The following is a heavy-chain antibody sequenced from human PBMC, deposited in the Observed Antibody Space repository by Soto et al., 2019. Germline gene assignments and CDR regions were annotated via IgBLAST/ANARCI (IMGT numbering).Heavy chain of an antibody. CDR1: GYTFTNHG. J-gene: IGHJ5*02. CDR2: ITAYKGKR. D-gene: IGHD6-6*01. V-gene: IGHV1-18*01. Sequence: GAPVKVSRKASGYTFTNHGINWVRQAPGQDLEWVGWITAYKGKRYYAQKFQGRVTMTTDTSTSTAYMELRSLRSDDTAVYYCARDAIAARPMDFFDPWGQGTLVTV. CDR3: ARDAIAARPMDFFDP.